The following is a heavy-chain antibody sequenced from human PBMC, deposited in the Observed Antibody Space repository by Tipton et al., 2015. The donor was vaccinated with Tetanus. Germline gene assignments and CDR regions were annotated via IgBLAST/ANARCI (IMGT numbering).Heavy chain of an antibody. CDR2: ICYSGST. CDR1: GGSITSGTYY. Sequence: LRLSCTVSGGSITSGTYYWGWIRQPPGKGLEWIGNICYSGSTYYNSPLKSRVTISLDTSKNQFSLKMTSVTAADTAVYYCARQADNWFDPWGQGTLVAVSS. CDR3: ARQADNWFDP. V-gene: IGHV4-39*01. J-gene: IGHJ5*02.